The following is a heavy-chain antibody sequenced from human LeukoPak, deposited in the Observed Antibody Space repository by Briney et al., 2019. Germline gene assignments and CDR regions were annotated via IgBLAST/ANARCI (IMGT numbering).Heavy chain of an antibody. J-gene: IGHJ6*02. Sequence: ASVKVSCKASGYTFTSYYMHWVRQAPGQGLEWMGIINPSGGSTSYAQKFQGRVTMTRDTSTSTVYMELSSLRSEDTAVYYCARDRRYYYGSGSYLYGMDVWGQGTTVTVSS. CDR1: GYTFTSYY. CDR3: ARDRRYYYGSGSYLYGMDV. D-gene: IGHD3-10*01. CDR2: INPSGGST. V-gene: IGHV1-46*01.